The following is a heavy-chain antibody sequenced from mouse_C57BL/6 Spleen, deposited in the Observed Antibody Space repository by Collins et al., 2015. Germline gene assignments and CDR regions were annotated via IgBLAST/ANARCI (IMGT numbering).Heavy chain of an antibody. Sequence: DVQLQESGPGLVKPSQSLSLTCTVTGYSITSDYAWNWIRQFPGNKLEWMGYISYSGSTSYNPSLKSRISITRDTSKNQFFLQLNSVTTEDTATYYCARGTTVVARNFDVWGAGTTVTVSS. CDR2: ISYSGST. CDR1: GYSITSDYA. J-gene: IGHJ1*01. V-gene: IGHV3-2*02. D-gene: IGHD1-1*01. CDR3: ARGTTVVARNFDV.